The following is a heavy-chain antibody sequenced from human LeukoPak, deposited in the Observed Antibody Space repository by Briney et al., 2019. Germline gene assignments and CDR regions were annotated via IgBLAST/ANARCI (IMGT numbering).Heavy chain of an antibody. D-gene: IGHD3/OR15-3a*01. CDR2: TFYTGPT. CDR1: GDSIISNIYW. Sequence: SESLSLTCTVSGDSIISNIYWWDWVRLPPGKGLEWIGATFYTGPTFYSPSLKSRVTVSVDTSKNQFSLDLSSATAADTAVYYCARRRDNFDFYDVWGQGTRVTVSS. V-gene: IGHV4-39*01. J-gene: IGHJ3*01. CDR3: ARRRDNFDFYDV.